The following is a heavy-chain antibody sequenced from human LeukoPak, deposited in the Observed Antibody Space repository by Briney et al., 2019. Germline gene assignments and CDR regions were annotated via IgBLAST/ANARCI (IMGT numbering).Heavy chain of an antibody. CDR2: INPNSGGT. Sequence: ASVKVSCKASGYTFTGYCMHWVRQAPGQGLEWMGWINPNSGGTNYAQKFQGWVTMTRDTSISTAYMELSRLRSDDTAVYYCARSYRIAVAGEDAFDIWGQGTMVTVSS. CDR1: GYTFTGYC. J-gene: IGHJ3*02. V-gene: IGHV1-2*04. D-gene: IGHD6-19*01. CDR3: ARSYRIAVAGEDAFDI.